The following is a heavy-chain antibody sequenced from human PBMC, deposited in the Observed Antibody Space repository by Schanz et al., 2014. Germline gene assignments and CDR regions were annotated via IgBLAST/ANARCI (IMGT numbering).Heavy chain of an antibody. D-gene: IGHD2-15*01. CDR1: GFTFSSYA. V-gene: IGHV3-30*04. Sequence: QVQLVESGGGLVKPGGSLRLSCAASGFTFSSYAMHWVRQAPGKGLEWVAVIWNNGVTKYYADSVKGRFTISRDNSKNTLYLQMNTLRAEDTAVYYCARDRGYCSGGSCLTFDYWGQGTLVTVSS. CDR2: IWNNGVTK. CDR3: ARDRGYCSGGSCLTFDY. J-gene: IGHJ4*02.